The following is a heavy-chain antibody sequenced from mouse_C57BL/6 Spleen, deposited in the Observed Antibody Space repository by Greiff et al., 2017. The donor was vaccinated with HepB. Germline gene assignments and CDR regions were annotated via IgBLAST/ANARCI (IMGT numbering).Heavy chain of an antibody. CDR2: INPSTGGT. D-gene: IGHD2-2*01. J-gene: IGHJ3*01. CDR3: SMVTTTWFAY. V-gene: IGHV1-42*01. CDR1: GYSFTGYY. Sequence: EVHLVESGPELVKPGASVKISCKASGYSFTGYYMNWVKQSPEKSLEWIGEINPSTGGTTYNQKFKAKATLTVDKSSSTAYMQLKSLTSEDSAVYYCSMVTTTWFAYWGQGTLVTVSA.